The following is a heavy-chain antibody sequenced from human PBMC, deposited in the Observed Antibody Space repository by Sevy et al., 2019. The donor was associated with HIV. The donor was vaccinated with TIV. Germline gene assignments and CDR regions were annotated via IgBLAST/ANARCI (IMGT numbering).Heavy chain of an antibody. D-gene: IGHD3-22*01. CDR1: GGSFSGYY. CDR2: INHSGST. J-gene: IGHJ5*02. Sequence: SESLSLTCAVYGGSFSGYYWSWIRQPPGKGLEWFGEINHSGSTNYNPSLKSRVTISVDTSKNQCSLKLSSVTAADTAVYYLSWPYYYDSSGPTPDWFDPWGQGTLVTVSS. V-gene: IGHV4-34*01. CDR3: SWPYYYDSSGPTPDWFDP.